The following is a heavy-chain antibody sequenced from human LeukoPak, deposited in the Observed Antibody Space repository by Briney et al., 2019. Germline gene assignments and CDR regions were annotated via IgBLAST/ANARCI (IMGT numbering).Heavy chain of an antibody. J-gene: IGHJ4*02. V-gene: IGHV3-7*01. D-gene: IGHD7-27*01. CDR2: IREDGTEK. Sequence: QPGGSLRLSCTASGFTFSGAWMTWVRQAPGKGLEWVANIREDGTEKNYVDSVKGRFTISRDNAKNSLFLQMSNLRDDDTAIYYCARPVGISFWGQGTLVTVSS. CDR1: GFTFSGAW. CDR3: ARPVGISF.